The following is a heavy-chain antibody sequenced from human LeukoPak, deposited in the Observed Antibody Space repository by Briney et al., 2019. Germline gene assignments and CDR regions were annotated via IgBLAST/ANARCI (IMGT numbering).Heavy chain of an antibody. CDR1: GFTFSSYS. J-gene: IGHJ4*02. V-gene: IGHV3-21*01. Sequence: PGGSLRLSCAASGFTFSSYSMSWVRQAPGKGLEWVSSISSSSGYIYYADSVKGRFTISRDNAKNSLYLQMNSLRAEDTAVYYCARGPYSSSDYWGQGTLVTVSS. CDR2: ISSSSGYI. CDR3: ARGPYSSSDY. D-gene: IGHD6-6*01.